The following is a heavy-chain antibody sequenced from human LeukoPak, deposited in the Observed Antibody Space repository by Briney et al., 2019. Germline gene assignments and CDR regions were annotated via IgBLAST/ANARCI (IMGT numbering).Heavy chain of an antibody. CDR3: ARDGDGYKSTPFDY. V-gene: IGHV3-7*01. CDR2: IKQDGSEK. J-gene: IGHJ4*02. CDR1: GSTFINYW. D-gene: IGHD5-24*01. Sequence: GGSLRLSCVASGSTFINYWMSWVRQAPGKGLEWVANIKQDGSEKYYVESVKGRFTILRDNAKNSLFLQMNSLRVDDTAVYYCARDGDGYKSTPFDYWGQGTLVTVSS.